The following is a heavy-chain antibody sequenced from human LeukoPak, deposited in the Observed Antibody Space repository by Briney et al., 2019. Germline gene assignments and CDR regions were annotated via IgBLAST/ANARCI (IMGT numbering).Heavy chain of an antibody. CDR2: ISSSSSYI. CDR3: ARAGRYYAYVWGSYRLWDY. Sequence: GGSLRLSCAASGFTFSSYSMNWVRQAPGKGLEWVSSISSSSSYIYYADSVKGRFTISRDNAKNSLYLQMNSLRAEDTAVYYCARAGRYYAYVWGSYRLWDYWGQGTLVTVSS. D-gene: IGHD3-16*02. CDR1: GFTFSSYS. V-gene: IGHV3-21*01. J-gene: IGHJ4*02.